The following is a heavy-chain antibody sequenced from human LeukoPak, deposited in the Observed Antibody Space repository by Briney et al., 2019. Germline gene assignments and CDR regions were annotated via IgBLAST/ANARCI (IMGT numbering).Heavy chain of an antibody. CDR3: ARPNYPGGSGSYGGPNWFDP. J-gene: IGHJ5*02. CDR1: GYTFTSYG. D-gene: IGHD3-10*01. V-gene: IGHV1-18*01. Sequence: GASVKVSCKASGYTFTSYGVTWVRQAPGQGLEWMGWISGFNGNTNYAQKFQGRVTMTTDTSTSTAYMELRSLTSDDTAVYYCARPNYPGGSGSYGGPNWFDPWGQGTLVTVSS. CDR2: ISGFNGNT.